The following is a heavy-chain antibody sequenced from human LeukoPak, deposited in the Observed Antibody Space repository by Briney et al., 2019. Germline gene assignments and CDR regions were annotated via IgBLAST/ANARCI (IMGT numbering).Heavy chain of an antibody. J-gene: IGHJ4*02. V-gene: IGHV4-59*04. CDR2: IYYSGST. CDR1: GGSISSYY. CDR3: ARHRSTVTTPYYFDY. D-gene: IGHD4-11*01. Sequence: SETLSLTCTVSGGSISSYYWSWIRQPPGKGLEWIGYIYYSGSTYYNPSLKSRVTISVDTSKNQFSLKLSSVTAADTAVYYCARHRSTVTTPYYFDYWGQGTLVTVSS.